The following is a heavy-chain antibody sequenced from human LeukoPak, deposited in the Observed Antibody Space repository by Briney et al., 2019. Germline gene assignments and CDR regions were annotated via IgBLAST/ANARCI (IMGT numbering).Heavy chain of an antibody. CDR3: AKDTSTRLDY. D-gene: IGHD2-2*01. V-gene: IGHV3-30*18. Sequence: GGSLRLSCAVSGITLSSYGMSWVRQAPGKGLEWVAVISYDGSNKYYADSVKGRFTISRDNSKNTLYLQMNSLRAEDTAVYYCAKDTSTRLDYWGQGTLVTVSS. J-gene: IGHJ4*02. CDR1: GITLSSYG. CDR2: ISYDGSNK.